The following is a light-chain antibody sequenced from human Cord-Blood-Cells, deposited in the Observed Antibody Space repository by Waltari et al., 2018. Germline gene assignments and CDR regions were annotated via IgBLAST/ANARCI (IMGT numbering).Light chain of an antibody. Sequence: GERATLSCRASQSVSSSYLAWYQQKPGQAPRLLIYGASSRATGIPDRFSGSGSGTDFTLTISRLEPEDFAVYYCQQYGSSLYSFGQGTKLEIK. CDR3: QQYGSSLYS. CDR2: GAS. V-gene: IGKV3-20*01. CDR1: QSVSSSY. J-gene: IGKJ2*03.